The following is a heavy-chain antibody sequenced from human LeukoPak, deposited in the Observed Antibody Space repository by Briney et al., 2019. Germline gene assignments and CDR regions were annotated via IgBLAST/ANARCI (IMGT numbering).Heavy chain of an antibody. D-gene: IGHD6-6*01. CDR2: INHSGST. CDR1: GGSFSGYY. CDR3: ASLEYSRSRDY. J-gene: IGHJ4*02. V-gene: IGHV4-34*01. Sequence: SETLSLTCAVYGGSFSGYYWSWIRQPPGKGLEWIGEINHSGSTNYNPSLKSRVTVSVDTSKNQFSLKLSSVTAADMAVYYCASLEYSRSRDYWGQGTLVTVSS.